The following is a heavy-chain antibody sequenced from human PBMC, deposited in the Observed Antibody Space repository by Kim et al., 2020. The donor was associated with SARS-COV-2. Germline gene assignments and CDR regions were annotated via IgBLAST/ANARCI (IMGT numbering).Heavy chain of an antibody. J-gene: IGHJ4*02. D-gene: IGHD3-16*01. Sequence: TYYADSVQCRFAISRDNSETTLYLHMNSLRVEDTAVYYCARGAGGYYDYWGQGTLVTVSS. CDR2: T. CDR3: ARGAGGYYDY. V-gene: IGHV3-23*01.